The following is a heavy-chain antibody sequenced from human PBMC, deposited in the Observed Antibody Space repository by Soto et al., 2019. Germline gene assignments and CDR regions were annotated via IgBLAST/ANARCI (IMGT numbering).Heavy chain of an antibody. CDR1: GFTFSSYG. V-gene: IGHV3-33*01. D-gene: IGHD3-22*01. CDR2: IWYDGSNK. Sequence: QVQLVESGGGVVQPGRSLRLSCAASGFTFSSYGMHWVRQAPGKGLEWVAVIWYDGSNKYYADSVKGRFTISRDNSKTTLYLQMNSLRAEDTAVYYCARERDDYYDSPWYFDYWGQGTLVTVSS. CDR3: ARERDDYYDSPWYFDY. J-gene: IGHJ4*02.